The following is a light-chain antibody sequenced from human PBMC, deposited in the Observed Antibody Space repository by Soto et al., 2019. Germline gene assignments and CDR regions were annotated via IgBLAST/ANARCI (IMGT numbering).Light chain of an antibody. CDR1: QTISSDY. CDR3: ELYGFSEII. Sequence: EIVLTHSPATLSLSPGDRATLSCRASQTISSDYLALYQQNPGQAPRLLIFRASNKATGIPDRFSGSGSGTKFTLTITRLEPEDCAGCYRELYGFSEIIFGQGTRVEIK. J-gene: IGKJ5*01. V-gene: IGKV3-20*01. CDR2: RAS.